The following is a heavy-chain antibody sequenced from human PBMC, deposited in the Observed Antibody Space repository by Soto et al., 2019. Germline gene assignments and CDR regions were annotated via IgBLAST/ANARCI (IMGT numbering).Heavy chain of an antibody. J-gene: IGHJ6*03. D-gene: IGHD2-2*01. V-gene: IGHV3-21*01. CDR2: ISSSSSYI. Sequence: EVQLVESGGGLVKPGGTLRLSCAAAGFTFSIYSMNWVRQAPGKGLEWVSSISSSSSYIYYADSVKGRFTISRDNAKNSLYLQMNSLRAEDTAVYYCARVETDIVVVPAAMLPGTSIYGYMDVCGKGTTVTVSS. CDR1: GFTFSIYS. CDR3: ARVETDIVVVPAAMLPGTSIYGYMDV.